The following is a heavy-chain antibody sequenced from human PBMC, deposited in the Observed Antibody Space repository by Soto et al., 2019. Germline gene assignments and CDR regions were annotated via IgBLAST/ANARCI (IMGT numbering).Heavy chain of an antibody. CDR3: AREIQGIAAAKGNWFDP. V-gene: IGHV4-59*01. Sequence: KTSETLSLTCTVSGGSISSYYWSWIRQPPGKGLEWIGYIYYSGSTNYNPSLKSRVTISVDTSKNQFSLKLSSVTAADTAVYYCAREIQGIAAAKGNWFDPWGQGTLVTVSS. CDR1: GGSISSYY. CDR2: IYYSGST. J-gene: IGHJ5*02. D-gene: IGHD6-13*01.